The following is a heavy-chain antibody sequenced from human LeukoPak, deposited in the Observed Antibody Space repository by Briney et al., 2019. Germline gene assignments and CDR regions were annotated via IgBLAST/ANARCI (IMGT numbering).Heavy chain of an antibody. V-gene: IGHV4-59*12. CDR3: ARDGGYYDILTGYYPYFDY. D-gene: IGHD3-9*01. Sequence: PSETLSLTCTVSGGSISSYYWSWIRQPPGKGLEWIGYIYYSGSTNYNPSLKSRVTMSVDTSKNQFSLKLSSVTAADTAVYYCARDGGYYDILTGYYPYFDYWGQGTLVTVSS. CDR2: IYYSGST. J-gene: IGHJ4*02. CDR1: GGSISSYY.